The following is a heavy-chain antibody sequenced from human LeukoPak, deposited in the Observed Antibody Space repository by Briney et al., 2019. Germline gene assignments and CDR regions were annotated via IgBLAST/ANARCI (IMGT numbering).Heavy chain of an antibody. J-gene: IGHJ4*02. V-gene: IGHV3-7*01. D-gene: IGHD4-23*01. Sequence: GESLKISCSASGFTFSSRWMNWVRQVPGKGLEWVAIINTDGSEKNYVDSVKGRFTISRDNAKNSLYLQMNSLRAEDTAMYYCARSNSGPDYWGQGTLVIVPS. CDR2: INTDGSEK. CDR1: GFTFSSRW. CDR3: ARSNSGPDY.